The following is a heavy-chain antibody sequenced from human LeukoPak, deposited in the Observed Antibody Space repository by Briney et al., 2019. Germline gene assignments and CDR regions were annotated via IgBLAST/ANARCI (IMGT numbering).Heavy chain of an antibody. D-gene: IGHD2-2*01. J-gene: IGHJ4*02. CDR1: TFTSYW. V-gene: IGHV3-74*01. Sequence: TFTSYWMNWVRQAPGKGLMWVARLNNDGTITSYADSVKGRFTISRDNSKNTLYLQMNSLRAEDTAVYYCAKELGGYCSSTSCYFAGLDYWGQGTLVTVSS. CDR2: LNNDGTIT. CDR3: AKELGGYCSSTSCYFAGLDY.